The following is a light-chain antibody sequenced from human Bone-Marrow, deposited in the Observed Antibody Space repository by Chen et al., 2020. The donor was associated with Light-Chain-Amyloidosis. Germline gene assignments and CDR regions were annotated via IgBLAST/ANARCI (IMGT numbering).Light chain of an antibody. CDR3: QVWDGSSDRPV. J-gene: IGLJ3*02. CDR1: NIGSTS. V-gene: IGLV3-21*02. Sequence: SYVLTQPSSVSVAPGQTATIACGGNNIGSTSVHWYQQTPGPAPLLVVYGGSDRLSGIPERLSGSNSGNTAALTISRVEAGDEADYYCQVWDGSSDRPVFRGGAMLTVL. CDR2: GGS.